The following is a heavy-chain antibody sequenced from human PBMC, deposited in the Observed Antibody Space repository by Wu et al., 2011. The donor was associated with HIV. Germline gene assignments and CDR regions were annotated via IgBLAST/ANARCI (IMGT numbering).Heavy chain of an antibody. CDR3: ARLSSIGGSGIFGMDV. J-gene: IGHJ6*02. V-gene: IGHV1-69*05. CDR1: GDTFSSFA. D-gene: IGHD3-10*01. Sequence: VQLVAAGAEVKKPGSSVKVSCKASGDTFSSFAISWVRQAPGQGLEWMGGIIPIFDTVNYAQKFQGRVTITTDESTSTVYMELNSLRSEDTAVYYCARLSSIGGSGIFGMDVWGQGTTVTVSS. CDR2: IIPIFDTV.